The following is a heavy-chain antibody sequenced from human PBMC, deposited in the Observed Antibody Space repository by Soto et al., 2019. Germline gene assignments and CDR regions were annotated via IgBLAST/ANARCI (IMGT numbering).Heavy chain of an antibody. V-gene: IGHV4-38-2*01. D-gene: IGHD6-19*01. J-gene: IGHJ4*02. Sequence: SETLSLTCAVSGYSISSTYYWGWTRQPPGKGLEWIGSVYHSGSTYYNPSLKSRVTISLDTSKNQFSLKLSSVTAADTAVYYCARTRSREVAAYFDYWGQGSLVTVSS. CDR1: GYSISSTYY. CDR2: VYHSGST. CDR3: ARTRSREVAAYFDY.